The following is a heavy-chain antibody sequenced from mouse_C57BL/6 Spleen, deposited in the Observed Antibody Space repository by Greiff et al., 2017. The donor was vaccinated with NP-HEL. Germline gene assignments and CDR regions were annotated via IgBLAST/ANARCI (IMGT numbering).Heavy chain of an antibody. Sequence: VKLQESGPGLVQPSQSLSITCTVSGFSLTSYGVHWVRQSPGKGLEWLGVIWSGGSTDYNAAFISRLSISKDNSKSQVFFKMNSLQADDTAIYYCASSLLYSNYAYYFDYWGQGTTLTVSS. V-gene: IGHV2-2*01. J-gene: IGHJ2*01. CDR3: ASSLLYSNYAYYFDY. CDR2: IWSGGST. D-gene: IGHD2-5*01. CDR1: GFSLTSYG.